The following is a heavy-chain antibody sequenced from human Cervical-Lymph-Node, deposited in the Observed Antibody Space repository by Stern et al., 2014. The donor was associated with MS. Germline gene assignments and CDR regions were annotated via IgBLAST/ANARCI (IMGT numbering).Heavy chain of an antibody. Sequence: QVQLGQSGSQVRKPGASVKGSCQALGYTFINYDIFWVRQATGQGLEWMGWMNPNNANTGHAQKFQGRVTRTRNHSISTAYMELSGLRSDDTAVYYCVRGGFSYGYGLDAWGQGTAVIVSS. V-gene: IGHV1-8*01. CDR1: GYTFINYD. D-gene: IGHD5-18*01. CDR2: MNPNNANT. CDR3: VRGGFSYGYGLDA. J-gene: IGHJ6*02.